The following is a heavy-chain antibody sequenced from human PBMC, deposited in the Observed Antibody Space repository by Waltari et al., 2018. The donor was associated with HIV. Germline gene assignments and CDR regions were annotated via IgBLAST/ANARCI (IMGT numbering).Heavy chain of an antibody. CDR2: TNPTTGGQ. V-gene: IGHV1-2*02. Sequence: VQLVQSGAEVKKPGASVKVSCKASGYTFDGHYMHWVRQAPGKRLEWMGGTNPTTGGQHSGELFQGRGTMTSDTAISTAYMELSRVRSEDTAVYYWARGWTQITSSGGPPPDFWGQGTLVIVSS. D-gene: IGHD5-18*01. CDR1: GYTFDGHY. J-gene: IGHJ5*01. CDR3: ARGWTQITSSGGPPPDF.